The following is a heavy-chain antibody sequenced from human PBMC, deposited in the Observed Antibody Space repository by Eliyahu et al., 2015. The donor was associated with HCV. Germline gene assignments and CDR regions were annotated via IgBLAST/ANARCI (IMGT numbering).Heavy chain of an antibody. CDR2: ISSSGTDT. Sequence: DVQLVESGGGLVQPGGSLRLSCAASGFAFRXYVINWVRQGPGKGLQWVSTISSSGTDTYYSDSVKGRFTISRDNSKNTVYLQMNSLRDEDTAVYYCAKDAATPRAFNGIYDHWGQGIPVTVSS. V-gene: IGHV3-23*04. D-gene: IGHD2-15*01. CDR3: AKDAATPRAFNGIYDH. J-gene: IGHJ4*02. CDR1: GFAFRXYV.